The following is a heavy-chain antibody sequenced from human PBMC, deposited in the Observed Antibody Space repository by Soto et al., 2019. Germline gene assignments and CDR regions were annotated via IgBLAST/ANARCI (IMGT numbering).Heavy chain of an antibody. Sequence: EVQLLESGGGLVQPGGSLRLSCAASGFTFSSCAMSWVRQAPGKGLEWVSALSGSGGSTYYTDSVKGRFTISRDNSKNTLYLQMNSLRAEDTAVYYCAKDIIMITFGGMENRYFDYWGQGTLVTVSS. CDR3: AKDIIMITFGGMENRYFDY. CDR1: GFTFSSCA. D-gene: IGHD3-16*01. CDR2: LSGSGGST. V-gene: IGHV3-23*01. J-gene: IGHJ4*02.